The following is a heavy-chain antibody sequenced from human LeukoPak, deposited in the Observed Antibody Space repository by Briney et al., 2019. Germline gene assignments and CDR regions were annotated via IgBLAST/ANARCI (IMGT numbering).Heavy chain of an antibody. CDR2: ISWDGGST. J-gene: IGHJ6*02. Sequence: PGRSLRLSCAASGFTFDDYTMHWVRQAPGKGLEWVSLISWDGGSTYYADSVKGRFTISRDNSKNSLYLQMNSLRTEDTALYYCAKGGYYDILTGYYRKYYYYGMDVWGQGTTDTVSS. CDR3: AKGGYYDILTGYYRKYYYYGMDV. D-gene: IGHD3-9*01. V-gene: IGHV3-43*01. CDR1: GFTFDDYT.